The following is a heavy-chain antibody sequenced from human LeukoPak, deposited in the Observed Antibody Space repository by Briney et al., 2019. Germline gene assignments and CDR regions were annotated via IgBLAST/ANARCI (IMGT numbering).Heavy chain of an antibody. CDR3: ARHPRHYDFWSGPRGSNWFDP. Sequence: PSETLSLTCTVSGGSISSSSYYWGWIRQPPGKGLEWIGSIYYSGSTYYNPSLKSRVTISVDTSKNQFSLKLGSVTAADTAVYYCARHPRHYDFWSGPRGSNWFDPWGQGTLVTVSS. CDR2: IYYSGST. V-gene: IGHV4-39*01. J-gene: IGHJ5*02. CDR1: GGSISSSSYY. D-gene: IGHD3-3*01.